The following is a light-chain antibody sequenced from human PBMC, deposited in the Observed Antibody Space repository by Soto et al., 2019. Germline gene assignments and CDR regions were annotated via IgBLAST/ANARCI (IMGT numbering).Light chain of an antibody. Sequence: QSVLTQPPSVSGAPGQRVTIPCTGSSSNIGSFYDVHWYQQLPGTVPKLLIYGDNNRPSGVPDRFSGSKSGTAASLAIPGLQAEYEADYYCQSYDNRLNHVVFGGGTKLT. CDR3: QSYDNRLNHVV. J-gene: IGLJ2*01. CDR1: SSNIGSFYD. V-gene: IGLV1-40*01. CDR2: GDN.